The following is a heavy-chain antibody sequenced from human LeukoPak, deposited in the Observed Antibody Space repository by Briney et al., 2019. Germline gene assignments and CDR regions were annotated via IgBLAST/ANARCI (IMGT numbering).Heavy chain of an antibody. D-gene: IGHD6-19*01. CDR3: ARFGHGSAWAVDY. Sequence: SGGSLRLSCAASGFTFSTYWMNWVRQAPGKGLEWVANINQDGSEKYYVDSVRGRFTISRGNAKNSLYLLMDSLRAEDTAVYYCARFGHGSAWAVDYWGQGTLVTVSS. V-gene: IGHV3-7*05. CDR2: INQDGSEK. J-gene: IGHJ4*02. CDR1: GFTFSTYW.